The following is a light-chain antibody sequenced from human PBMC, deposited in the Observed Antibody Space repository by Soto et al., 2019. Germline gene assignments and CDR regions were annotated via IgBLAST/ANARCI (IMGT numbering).Light chain of an antibody. CDR1: NSDVGSYNY. V-gene: IGLV2-8*01. J-gene: IGLJ1*01. CDR2: EVN. Sequence: QSVLTQPPSAPGSPGQSVTISCTGANSDVGSYNYVSWYQQHPGKAPKLMIYEVNKQPSGVPDRFSGSKSGNTASLTVSWLQSVDEADYYCSSYAGTNTRYLFGSGTKVTVL. CDR3: SSYAGTNTRYL.